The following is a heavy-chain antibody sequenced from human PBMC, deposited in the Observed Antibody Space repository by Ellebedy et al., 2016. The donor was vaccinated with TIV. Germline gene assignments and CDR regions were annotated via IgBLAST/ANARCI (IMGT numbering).Heavy chain of an antibody. Sequence: GESLKISCAVSGFTVRSKYMNWVRQAPGKGLEWVSLIYSVGDTYYADSLKGRFTVSRDNSQNTLYLQMTSLRVDDTAVYYCATDPDGVYGDTSAYWGRGTLVTVSS. CDR2: IYSVGDT. D-gene: IGHD4-17*01. CDR1: GFTVRSKY. CDR3: ATDPDGVYGDTSAY. J-gene: IGHJ4*02. V-gene: IGHV3-53*01.